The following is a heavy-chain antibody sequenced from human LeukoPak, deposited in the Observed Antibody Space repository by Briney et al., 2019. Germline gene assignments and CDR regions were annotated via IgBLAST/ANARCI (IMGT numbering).Heavy chain of an antibody. V-gene: IGHV3-33*06. CDR3: AKGPRITIFGVVTTNFDY. CDR2: IWYDGSNK. Sequence: PGRSLRLSCAASGFTFSSYGMHWVRQAPGKGLEWVAVIWYDGSNKYYADSVKGRFTIPRDNSKNTLYLQMNSLRAEDTAVYYCAKGPRITIFGVVTTNFDYWGQGTLVTVSS. D-gene: IGHD3-3*01. CDR1: GFTFSSYG. J-gene: IGHJ4*02.